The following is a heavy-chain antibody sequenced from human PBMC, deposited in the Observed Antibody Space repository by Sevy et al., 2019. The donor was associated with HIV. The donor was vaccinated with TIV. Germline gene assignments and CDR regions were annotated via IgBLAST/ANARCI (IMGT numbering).Heavy chain of an antibody. D-gene: IGHD2-15*01. Sequence: SETLSLTCTVSGGSISSSSYYWGWIRQPPGKGPEWIGSIYYSGSTYYNPSLKSRVTISVDTSKNQFSLKLSSVTAADTAVYYCARRRGYCSGGSCYPGGGTFDYWGQGTLVTVSS. CDR1: GGSISSSSYY. J-gene: IGHJ4*02. CDR2: IYYSGST. CDR3: ARRRGYCSGGSCYPGGGTFDY. V-gene: IGHV4-39*01.